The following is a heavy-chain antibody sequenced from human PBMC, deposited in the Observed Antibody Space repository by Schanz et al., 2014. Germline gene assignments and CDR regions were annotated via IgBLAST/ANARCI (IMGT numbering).Heavy chain of an antibody. Sequence: EVQLVESGGGLVQPGGSLRLSCAASGFMFSSYGMHWVRQAPGKGLEWVSALSEGGGGTHYADSVRGRFTISSDSSKNTLYLQMSSLRADDTAVYYCAKAADWPVTRFDPWGQGTLVTVSS. CDR2: LSEGGGGT. D-gene: IGHD3-9*01. CDR1: GFMFSSYG. V-gene: IGHV3-23*04. J-gene: IGHJ5*02. CDR3: AKAADWPVTRFDP.